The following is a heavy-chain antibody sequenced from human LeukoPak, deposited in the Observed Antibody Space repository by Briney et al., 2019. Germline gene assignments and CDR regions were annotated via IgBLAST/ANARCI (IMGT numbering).Heavy chain of an antibody. Sequence: PSETLSLTCTVSGGSIGSSSYYWGWIRQPPGKGLEWIGSIYYSGSTYYNPSLKSRVTISVDTSKNQFSLKLSSVTAADTAVYYCARLSGLRYYYYGMDVWGQGTTVTVSS. D-gene: IGHD5-12*01. CDR2: IYYSGST. J-gene: IGHJ6*02. CDR3: ARLSGLRYYYYGMDV. CDR1: GGSIGSSSYY. V-gene: IGHV4-39*01.